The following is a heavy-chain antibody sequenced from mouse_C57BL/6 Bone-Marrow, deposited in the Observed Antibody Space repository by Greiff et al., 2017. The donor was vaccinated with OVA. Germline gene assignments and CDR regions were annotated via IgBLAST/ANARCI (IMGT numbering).Heavy chain of an antibody. D-gene: IGHD4-1*01. J-gene: IGHJ2*01. CDR1: GFSLTSYG. CDR3: ARTWDVGLFDY. Sequence: VMLVESGPGLVQPSQSLSITCTVSGFSLTSYGVHWVRQSPGKGLAWLGVIWSGGSTDYNAAFISRLSISKYNSKSQVFFKMNSLQADDTAIYYCARTWDVGLFDYWGQGTTLTVSS. CDR2: IWSGGST. V-gene: IGHV2-2*01.